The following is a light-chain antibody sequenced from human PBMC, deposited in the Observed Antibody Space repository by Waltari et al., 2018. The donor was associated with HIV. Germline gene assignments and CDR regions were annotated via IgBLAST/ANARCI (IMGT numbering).Light chain of an antibody. CDR2: QDS. V-gene: IGLV3-1*01. Sequence: SYELTQPPSVSVSPGQTARITCSGDKLGDKYACWCQQKPGQSPVLVIFQDSKRPSGIPERFSGSNSGNTATLTISGTQAMDEADYYCQAWDSSTVVFGGGTKLTVL. CDR3: QAWDSSTVV. CDR1: KLGDKY. J-gene: IGLJ2*01.